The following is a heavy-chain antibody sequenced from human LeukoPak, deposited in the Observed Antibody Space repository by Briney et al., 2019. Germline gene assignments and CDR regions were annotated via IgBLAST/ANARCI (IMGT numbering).Heavy chain of an antibody. Sequence: ASVKVSCKASGYTFTSYAMNWVRQAPGQGLEWMGWINTNTGNPTYAQGFTGRFVFSLDTSVSTAYLQISSLKAEDTAVYDCARVPLRDCSSTSCYTGGFDYWGQGTLVTVSS. CDR1: GYTFTSYA. J-gene: IGHJ4*02. D-gene: IGHD2-2*02. CDR3: ARVPLRDCSSTSCYTGGFDY. V-gene: IGHV7-4-1*02. CDR2: INTNTGNP.